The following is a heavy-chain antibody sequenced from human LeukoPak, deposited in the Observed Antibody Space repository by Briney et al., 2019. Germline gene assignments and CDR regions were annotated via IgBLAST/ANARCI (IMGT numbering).Heavy chain of an antibody. J-gene: IGHJ5*02. CDR1: GGSFSGYY. CDR3: ARRGPPRTMLRGVKSGWFDP. Sequence: SETLSLTCAVYGGSFSGYYWSWIRQPPGKGLEWIGEINHSGSTNYNPSLKSRVTILVDTSKNQFSLKLSSVTAADTAVYYCARRGPPRTMLRGVKSGWFDPWGQGTLVTVSS. V-gene: IGHV4-34*01. D-gene: IGHD3-10*01. CDR2: INHSGST.